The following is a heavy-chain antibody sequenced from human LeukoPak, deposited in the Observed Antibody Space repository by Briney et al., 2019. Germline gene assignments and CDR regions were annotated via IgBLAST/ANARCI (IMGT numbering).Heavy chain of an antibody. CDR3: TKVRSGSSNWALRVFDY. V-gene: IGHV3-23*01. CDR2: ISPGGGTT. CDR1: GFTFTNEA. Sequence: GGSLRLSCAVSGFTFTNEAMGWVRQVRGGGLEWVSTISPGGGTTYYAESMKGRFTISRDNSKSTLYLEMNSLRVEDTAVYYCTKVRSGSSNWALRVFDYWGRGALITVSS. J-gene: IGHJ4*02. D-gene: IGHD4-11*01.